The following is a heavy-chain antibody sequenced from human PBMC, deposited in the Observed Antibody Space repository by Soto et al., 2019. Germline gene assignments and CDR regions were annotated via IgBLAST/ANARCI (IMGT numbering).Heavy chain of an antibody. J-gene: IGHJ4*02. V-gene: IGHV1-18*01. CDR3: ARTGGNSGYYRYFDY. D-gene: IGHD3-16*02. CDR2: ISAYNGNT. Sequence: QVQLVQSGAEVKKPGASVKVSCKASGYTFTSYGISWVRQAPGQGLEWMGWISAYNGNTNYAQMFQGRVSMTTDTSTTTAYLALRSLRSDDTAVYYWARTGGNSGYYRYFDYWGQGTLVTVSS. CDR1: GYTFTSYG.